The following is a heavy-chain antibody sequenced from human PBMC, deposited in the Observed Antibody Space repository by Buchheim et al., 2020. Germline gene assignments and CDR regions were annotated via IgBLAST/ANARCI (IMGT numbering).Heavy chain of an antibody. CDR2: MNPNSGNT. J-gene: IGHJ4*02. Sequence: QVQLVQSGAEVKKPGSSVKVSCKASGGTFSSYAISWVRQATGQGLEWMGWMNPNSGNTGYAQKFQGRVTMTRNTSISTAYMELSSLRSEDTAVYYCARRRGYSYGYSFDYWGQGTL. V-gene: IGHV1-8*02. CDR3: ARRRGYSYGYSFDY. D-gene: IGHD5-18*01. CDR1: GGTFSSYA.